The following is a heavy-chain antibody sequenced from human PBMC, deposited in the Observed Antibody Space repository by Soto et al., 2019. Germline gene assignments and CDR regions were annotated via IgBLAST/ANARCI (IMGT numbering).Heavy chain of an antibody. CDR2: IIPIFTRT. J-gene: IGHJ4*02. CDR1: GGTFSTSS. CDR3: ARGVVRFSAGDS. V-gene: IGHV1-69*01. D-gene: IGHD2-15*01. Sequence: QLQLVQSGTEVKEPGSSVKVSCKASGGTFSTSSFVWVRQGPGQGLEWMGGIIPIFTRTNFAQKFQGRVTFSADESKRTTYMELPSPKSGETAIYYCARGVVRFSAGDSWGQGTLVNVSS.